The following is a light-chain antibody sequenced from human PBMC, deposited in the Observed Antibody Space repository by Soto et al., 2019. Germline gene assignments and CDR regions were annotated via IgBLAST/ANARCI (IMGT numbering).Light chain of an antibody. CDR1: SSNIGNNY. V-gene: IGLV1-51*01. J-gene: IGLJ2*01. CDR3: GTWDSSLSAGV. CDR2: DNN. Sequence: QSVLTQPPSVSAAPGQTVTISCSGSSSNIGNNYVSWYQQLPGTAPKLLIYDNNKRPSGIPDRFSGSKSGTSATLGITGLQTEDEADYYCGTWDSSLSAGVFGGGTKLTVL.